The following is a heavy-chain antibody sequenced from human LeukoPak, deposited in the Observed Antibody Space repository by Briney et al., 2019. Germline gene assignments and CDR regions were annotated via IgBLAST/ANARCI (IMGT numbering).Heavy chain of an antibody. CDR1: GGTFSSYA. V-gene: IGHV1-69*05. Sequence: SVKVSCKASGGTFSSYAISWVRQAPGQGLEWMGRIIPIFGTANYAQKFQGRVTITTDESTSTAYMELSSLRSEDTAVYYCARNKLVGATHTYDAFDIWGQGTMVTVSS. CDR3: ARNKLVGATHTYDAFDI. D-gene: IGHD1-26*01. CDR2: IIPIFGTA. J-gene: IGHJ3*02.